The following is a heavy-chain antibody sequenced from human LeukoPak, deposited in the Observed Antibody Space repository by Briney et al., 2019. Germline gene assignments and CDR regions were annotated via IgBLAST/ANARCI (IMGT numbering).Heavy chain of an antibody. CDR3: ARDQEGFDY. J-gene: IGHJ4*02. CDR2: IYPRDGST. CDR1: GYTFTSYA. V-gene: IGHV1-46*01. Sequence: ASVKVSCKASGYTFTSYAMNWVRQAPGQGLEWVGMIYPRDGSTSYAQNFQGRVTVTRDTSTSTVHMELSGLTSEDTAVYYCARDQEGFDYWGQGTLVTVSS.